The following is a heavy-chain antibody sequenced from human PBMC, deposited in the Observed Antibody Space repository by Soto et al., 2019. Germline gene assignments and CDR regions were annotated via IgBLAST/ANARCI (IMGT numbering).Heavy chain of an antibody. CDR2: IAWIGGTT. D-gene: IGHD3-22*01. J-gene: IGHJ6*03. Sequence: EVQLVESGGDLVQPGGSLRLSCAASGFTSDDYAMHWVRQPPGKGLEWVSGIAWIGGTTGYADSVKGRFTISRDSAKNSLYLQMNSLTTEDTALYYCTKGKLATMIPSWWGYYMDVWGKGTTVTVSS. CDR1: GFTSDDYA. CDR3: TKGKLATMIPSWWGYYMDV. V-gene: IGHV3-9*02.